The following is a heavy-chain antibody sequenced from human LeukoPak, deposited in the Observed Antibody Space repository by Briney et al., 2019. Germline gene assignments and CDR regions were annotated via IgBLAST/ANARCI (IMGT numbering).Heavy chain of an antibody. J-gene: IGHJ4*02. Sequence: GGSLRLSCAASGFTFSSYSMNWVRQAPGKGLEWVSYISSSSSTIYYADSVKGRFTISRDNAKNSLYLQMNSLRAEDTAVYYCARESMVQGYDYWGQGTLVTVSS. CDR2: ISSSSSTI. CDR3: ARESMVQGYDY. V-gene: IGHV3-48*04. D-gene: IGHD3-10*01. CDR1: GFTFSSYS.